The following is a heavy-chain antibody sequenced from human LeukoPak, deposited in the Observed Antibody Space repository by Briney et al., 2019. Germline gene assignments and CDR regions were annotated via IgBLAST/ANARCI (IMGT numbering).Heavy chain of an antibody. CDR2: IYYSGST. J-gene: IGHJ4*02. CDR1: GGSISSSSYY. Sequence: SETLSLTCTVSGGSISSSSYYWGWIRQPPGKGLEWIGSIYYSGSTYYNPSLKSRVTISVDTSKNQFSLKLSSVTAADTALYYCARVTGYMVEDYFDYWGQGTLVTVSS. V-gene: IGHV4-39*01. D-gene: IGHD6-13*01. CDR3: ARVTGYMVEDYFDY.